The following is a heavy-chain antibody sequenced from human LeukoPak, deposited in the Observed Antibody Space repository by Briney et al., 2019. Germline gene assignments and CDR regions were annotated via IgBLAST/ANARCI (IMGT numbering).Heavy chain of an antibody. CDR2: TRNKANSYTT. D-gene: IGHD1-26*01. CDR3: ARGQGGDFDY. J-gene: IGHJ4*02. V-gene: IGHV3-72*01. CDR1: GFTFSDHY. Sequence: AGGSLRLSCAASGFTFSDHYMDWVRQAPGKGLEWVGRTRNKANSYTTEYAASVKGRFTISRDDSKNSLYLQMNSLKTEDTAVYYCARGQGGDFDYWGQGTLVTVSS.